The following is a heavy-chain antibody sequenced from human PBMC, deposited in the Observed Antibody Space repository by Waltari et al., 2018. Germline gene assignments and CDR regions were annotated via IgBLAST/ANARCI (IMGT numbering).Heavy chain of an antibody. J-gene: IGHJ3*02. Sequence: QVQLVQSGAEVKKPGASVKVSCKASGYTFTGYYMHWVRQAPGQGLEWMGRINPNSGGTNYAQKFQGRVTMTRDTSISTAYMELSRLRSDDTALYSCAREKLLVVYDYDAFDIWGQGTMVTVSS. CDR2: INPNSGGT. D-gene: IGHD2-8*02. CDR3: AREKLLVVYDYDAFDI. CDR1: GYTFTGYY. V-gene: IGHV1-2*06.